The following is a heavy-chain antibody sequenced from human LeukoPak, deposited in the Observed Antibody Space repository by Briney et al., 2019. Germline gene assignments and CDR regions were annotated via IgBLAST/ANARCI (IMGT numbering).Heavy chain of an antibody. CDR2: INHSGST. CDR1: GGSFSGYY. D-gene: IGHD3-9*01. CDR3: ARGFTIFIPFDY. J-gene: IGHJ4*02. V-gene: IGHV4-34*01. Sequence: PSETLSLTCAVYGGSFSGYYWSWIRQPPGKGLEWIGEINHSGSTNYNPSLKSRVTISVDTSKNQFSLKLSSVTAADTAVYYCARGFTIFIPFDYWGQGTLVTVSS.